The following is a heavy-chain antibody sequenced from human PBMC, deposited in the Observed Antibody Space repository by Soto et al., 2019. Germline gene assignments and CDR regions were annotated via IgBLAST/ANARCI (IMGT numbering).Heavy chain of an antibody. Sequence: PSATLSLTCTVSGGSISNYYWSWIRQPPGKGLEWIGYIYYSGSTNYNPSLKSRVTISVDTSKNQFSLKLSSVTAADTAVYYCAKWFGELFDGFDVWGQGTMVTVSS. CDR1: GGSISNYY. CDR2: IYYSGST. D-gene: IGHD3-10*01. CDR3: AKWFGELFDGFDV. V-gene: IGHV4-59*01. J-gene: IGHJ3*01.